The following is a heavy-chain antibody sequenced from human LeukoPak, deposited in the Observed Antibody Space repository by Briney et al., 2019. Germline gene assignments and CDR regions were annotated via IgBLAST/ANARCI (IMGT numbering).Heavy chain of an antibody. CDR3: ARTSGPANY. CDR1: GGSISNYY. CDR2: IYSSGGT. D-gene: IGHD6-19*01. Sequence: SETLSLTCTVSGGSISNYYWSWIRQPAGEGLEWIGRIYSSGGTNYNPSLKSRVTMSVDTSKNQFSLKLSSVTAADTAVYYCARTSGPANYWGQGSLVTVSS. J-gene: IGHJ4*02. V-gene: IGHV4-4*07.